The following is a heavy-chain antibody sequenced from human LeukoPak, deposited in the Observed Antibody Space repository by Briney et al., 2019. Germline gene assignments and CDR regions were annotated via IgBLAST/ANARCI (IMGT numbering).Heavy chain of an antibody. V-gene: IGHV4-4*02. CDR1: GGSISSNNW. CDR3: ARVTATIPFDC. D-gene: IGHD2-21*02. Sequence: PSGTLSLTCAVSGGSISSNNWWSWVRQSPGKGLEWIGEISHSGNINYNPSLESRVTMSVDTSKNRFSLSLISVTAADTAVYFCARVTATIPFDCWGQGALVTVSS. CDR2: ISHSGNI. J-gene: IGHJ4*02.